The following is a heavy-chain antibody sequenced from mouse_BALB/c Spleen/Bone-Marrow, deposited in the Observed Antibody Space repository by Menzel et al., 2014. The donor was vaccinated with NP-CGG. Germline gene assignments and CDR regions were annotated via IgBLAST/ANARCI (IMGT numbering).Heavy chain of an antibody. V-gene: IGHV5-9-2*01. J-gene: IGHJ3*01. CDR3: ARHAYYDQTEVSFVY. CDR2: ISGGGSYT. D-gene: IGHD2-4*01. Sequence: EVKVVDSGGGLVKSGGSLKLSCAASGFSFNSYGMSWVRQTPGKRLEWVATISGGGSYTFYPDSVKGRFTISRDNAKNNLYLQLSSLRSEDTALYYCARHAYYDQTEVSFVYWGQGTLVTVSA. CDR1: GFSFNSYG.